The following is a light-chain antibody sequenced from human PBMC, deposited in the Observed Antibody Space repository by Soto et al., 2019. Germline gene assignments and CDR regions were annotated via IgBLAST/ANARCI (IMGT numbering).Light chain of an antibody. J-gene: IGLJ1*01. CDR2: DNH. V-gene: IGLV1-44*01. CDR3: AACDDSLNAFEV. CDR1: RSNIGSNT. Sequence: QSALTQPPSVSGTPGQRVTISCSGSRSNIGSNTVNWYQDLPGTAPKLLVYDNHHRPSGGPDRFSGSKSGTSDSLAISGLQSEDEAEYYCAACDDSLNAFEVFGTGTKVTVL.